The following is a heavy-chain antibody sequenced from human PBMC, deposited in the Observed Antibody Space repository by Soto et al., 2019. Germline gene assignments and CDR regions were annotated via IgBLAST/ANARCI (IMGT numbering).Heavy chain of an antibody. CDR3: AKDRDDYSNFIDY. CDR1: GFTFDDYA. CDR2: ISWNSGSI. V-gene: IGHV3-9*01. D-gene: IGHD4-4*01. J-gene: IGHJ4*02. Sequence: LRLSCAASGFTFDDYAMHWVRQAPGKGLEWVSGISWNSGSIGYADSVKGRFTISRDNAKNSLYLQMNSLRAEDTALYYCAKDRDDYSNFIDYWGQGTLVTVSS.